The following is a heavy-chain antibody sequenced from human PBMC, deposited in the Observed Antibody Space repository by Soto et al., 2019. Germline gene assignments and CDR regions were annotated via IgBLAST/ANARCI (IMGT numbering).Heavy chain of an antibody. J-gene: IGHJ5*02. CDR1: GYSFTSYG. V-gene: IGHV1-18*01. CDR2: ISANNGNT. D-gene: IGHD4-17*01. Sequence: QVQLVQSGAEVKKPGASVKVSCKASGYSFTSYGISWVRQAPGQGLEWMGWISANNGNTNYAQKLQGRVTMTTDTSTSIAYMELRSLRSDDTAVYYCARDRSAVTIDWFDPWGQGTLVTVSS. CDR3: ARDRSAVTIDWFDP.